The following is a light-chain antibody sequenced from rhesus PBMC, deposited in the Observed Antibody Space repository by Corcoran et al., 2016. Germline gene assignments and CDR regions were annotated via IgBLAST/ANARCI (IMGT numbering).Light chain of an antibody. CDR1: QGISSY. J-gene: IGKJ3*01. Sequence: DIQMTQSPSSLSASVGDRVTITCRASQGISSYLAWYQQKPGKAPKLLIYAASTLQSGVPSRFSGSGSWTDFTLTISSLQPEDFATYYCPQHNSYPFTFGPGTKLDIK. CDR2: AAS. V-gene: IGKV1-25*01. CDR3: PQHNSYPFT.